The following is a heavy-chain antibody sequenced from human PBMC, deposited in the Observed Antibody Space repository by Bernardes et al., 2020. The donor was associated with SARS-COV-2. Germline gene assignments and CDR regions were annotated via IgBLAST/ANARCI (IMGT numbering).Heavy chain of an antibody. D-gene: IGHD3-3*01. CDR3: ARQRADYEFWSGYYRRGNWLDS. CDR1: GGSISSYY. Sequence: SEALSLTCTVSGGSISSYYWSWIRQPPGKGLEWIGYIYYSGSTNYNPSLKSRVTISVDTSKNQFSLKLTSVTAADTAVYYCARQRADYEFWSGYYRRGNWLDSWGQRTLVTVSS. CDR2: IYYSGST. V-gene: IGHV4-59*08. J-gene: IGHJ5*01.